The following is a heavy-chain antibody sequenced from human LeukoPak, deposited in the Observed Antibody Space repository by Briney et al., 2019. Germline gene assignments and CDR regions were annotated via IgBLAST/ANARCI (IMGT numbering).Heavy chain of an antibody. D-gene: IGHD1-14*01. CDR2: IKEDGSEK. J-gene: IGHJ4*02. Sequence: GSLRLSCAASGFSFSSYWMSWVRQAPGKGLEWVGNIKEDGSEKYYVDSVKGRFTISRDNAKNSLFLQMNSLRVEDTAVYYCARDSFETDIDYWGQGTLVTVSS. CDR3: ARDSFETDIDY. V-gene: IGHV3-7*01. CDR1: GFSFSSYW.